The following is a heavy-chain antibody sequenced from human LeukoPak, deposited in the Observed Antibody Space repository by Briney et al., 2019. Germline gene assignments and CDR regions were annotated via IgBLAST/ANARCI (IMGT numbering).Heavy chain of an antibody. J-gene: IGHJ6*02. CDR2: ISYDGSNK. Sequence: GGSLRLSCAASGFTFSSYGMHWVRQAPGKGLEWVAVISYDGSNKYYADSVKGRFTISRDNSKNTLYLQMNSLRAEDTAVYYCVRAARDYYYYYGMDVWGQGTTVTVSS. CDR1: GFTFSSYG. D-gene: IGHD2-15*01. CDR3: VRAARDYYYYYGMDV. V-gene: IGHV3-30*03.